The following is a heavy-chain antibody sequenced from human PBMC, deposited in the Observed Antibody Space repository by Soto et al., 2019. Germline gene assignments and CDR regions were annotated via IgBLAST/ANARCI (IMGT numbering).Heavy chain of an antibody. Sequence: QVQLVQSGAEVTKPGSSVTVSCTASGDTFSRSTLSWVRQAPGQRLEWMGRIIPMLGMSNSALKFQGRLTISADKSSNKVYMLRNSLRSDDTAVYYCATSYGSGSAHFDSWGQGTLVTVSS. CDR2: IIPMLGMS. V-gene: IGHV1-69*02. J-gene: IGHJ4*02. CDR1: GDTFSRST. D-gene: IGHD3-10*01. CDR3: ATSYGSGSAHFDS.